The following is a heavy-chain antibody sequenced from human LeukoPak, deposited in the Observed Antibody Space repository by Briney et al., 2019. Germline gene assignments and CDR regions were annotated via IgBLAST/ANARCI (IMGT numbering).Heavy chain of an antibody. CDR1: GYSISSGYY. J-gene: IGHJ4*02. CDR2: IYHSGST. D-gene: IGHD6-13*01. Sequence: PSETLSLTCTVSGYSISSGYYWGWIRQPPGEGLEWIGSIYHSGSTYYNPSLKSRVTISVDTSKNQFSLKLSSVTAADTAVYYCARGGVVAASPNEYWGQGTLVTVSS. CDR3: ARGGVVAASPNEY. V-gene: IGHV4-38-2*02.